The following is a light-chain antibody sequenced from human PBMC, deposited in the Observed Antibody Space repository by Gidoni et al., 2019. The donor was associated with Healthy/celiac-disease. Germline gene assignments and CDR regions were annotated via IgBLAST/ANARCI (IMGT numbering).Light chain of an antibody. CDR2: DES. CDR1: QSISSY. Sequence: DIQMTQSPSSLSASGGDRVTITCRASQSISSYLNWYQQKPGKAPKVLIYDESSLQSGVPSRFSGSGSGTDFTLTISSLQPEDFATYYCQQSYSTPPWTFGQGTKVEIK. J-gene: IGKJ1*01. V-gene: IGKV1-39*01. CDR3: QQSYSTPPWT.